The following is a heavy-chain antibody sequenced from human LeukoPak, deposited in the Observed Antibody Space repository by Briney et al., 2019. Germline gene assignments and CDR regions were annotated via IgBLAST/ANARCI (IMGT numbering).Heavy chain of an antibody. CDR2: ISAYNGNT. J-gene: IGHJ4*02. D-gene: IGHD2-15*01. Sequence: ASVKVSCKASGYTFTSYSISWVRQAPGQGLEWMGWISAYNGNTVSAQKVKGRVTMATDTSTSTAYMELRSLKSDDTAVYYCARASYCSDGSCYSDYWGQGSLVTVSS. CDR3: ARASYCSDGSCYSDY. CDR1: GYTFTSYS. V-gene: IGHV1-18*01.